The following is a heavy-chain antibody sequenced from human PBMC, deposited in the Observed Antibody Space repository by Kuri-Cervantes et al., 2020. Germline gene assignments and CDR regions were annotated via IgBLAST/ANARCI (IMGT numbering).Heavy chain of an antibody. D-gene: IGHD2-15*01. CDR2: IRYDGSNK. J-gene: IGHJ4*02. V-gene: IGHV3-30*02. Sequence: GESLKISCAASGFTFSSYGMHWVRQAPGKGLEWVAFIRYDGSNKYYADSVKGRFTISRDNSKNTLYLQMNSLRAEDTAVYYCASPSRRPRYCSGNTCYSGFFYWGQGTLVTVSS. CDR1: GFTFSSYG. CDR3: ASPSRRPRYCSGNTCYSGFFY.